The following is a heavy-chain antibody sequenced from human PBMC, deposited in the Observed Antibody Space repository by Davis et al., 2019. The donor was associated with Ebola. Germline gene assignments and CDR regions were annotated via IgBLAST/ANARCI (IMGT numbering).Heavy chain of an antibody. CDR2: IYHSGKT. CDR1: GGSISSSNW. CDR3: TRSQLEWFVTPNFAY. Sequence: MPSETLSLTCAVAGGSISSSNWWSWVRQPPGKGLEWIGEIYHSGKTNFNPSLESRVTISEDMSNNQFSLTLSYVTAADTAIYYCTRSQLEWFVTPNFAYWGPGILVTVS. D-gene: IGHD3-3*01. V-gene: IGHV4-4*02. J-gene: IGHJ4*02.